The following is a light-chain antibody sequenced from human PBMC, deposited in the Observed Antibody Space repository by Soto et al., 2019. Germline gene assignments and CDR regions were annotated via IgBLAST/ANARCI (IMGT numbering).Light chain of an antibody. CDR1: SSNIGAGYD. V-gene: IGLV1-40*01. Sequence: QSVLTQPPSVSGAPGQRVNISCTGSSSNIGAGYDVHWYQQLPGAAPKLLIYGNTNRPSGVPDRFSGSKSGTSASLAITGLQAEDEADYYCQSYDSRLSGSGVFGGGTKLTVL. CDR2: GNT. CDR3: QSYDSRLSGSGV. J-gene: IGLJ3*02.